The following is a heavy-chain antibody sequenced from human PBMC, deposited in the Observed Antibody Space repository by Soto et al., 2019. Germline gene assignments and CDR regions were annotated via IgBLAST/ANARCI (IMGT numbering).Heavy chain of an antibody. CDR2: ISAYNGNT. V-gene: IGHV1-18*01. CDR3: ARDSDVVLMVYEGGVGY. CDR1: GYTFTSYG. D-gene: IGHD2-8*01. J-gene: IGHJ4*02. Sequence: GXSVKVSCKASGYTFTSYGISWVRQAPGQGLEWMGWISAYNGNTNYAQKLQGRVTMTTDTSTSTAYMELRSLRSDDTAVYCCARDSDVVLMVYEGGVGYWGQGPLVTVSS.